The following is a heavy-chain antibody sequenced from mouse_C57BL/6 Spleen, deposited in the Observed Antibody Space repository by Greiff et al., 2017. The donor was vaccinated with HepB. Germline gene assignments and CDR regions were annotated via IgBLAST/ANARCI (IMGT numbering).Heavy chain of an antibody. CDR1: GYAFSSSW. D-gene: IGHD3-2*02. CDR3: ARMGAAQAFAY. J-gene: IGHJ3*01. CDR2: IYPGDGDT. Sequence: VQLQESGPELVKPGASVKISCKASGYAFSSSWMNWVKQRPGKGLEWIGRIYPGDGDTNYNGKFKGKATLTADKSSSTAYMQLSSLTSEDSAVYFCARMGAAQAFAYWGQGTLVTVSA. V-gene: IGHV1-82*01.